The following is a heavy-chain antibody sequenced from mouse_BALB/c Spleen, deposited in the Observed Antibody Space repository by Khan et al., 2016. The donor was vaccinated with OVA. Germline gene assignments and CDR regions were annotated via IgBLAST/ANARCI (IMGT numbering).Heavy chain of an antibody. CDR3: TRIYRSDFDY. CDR2: INPHIGET. D-gene: IGHD1-1*01. J-gene: IGHJ2*01. Sequence: VQLKESGPELVRPGASVKISCKASGYSFTGYFMNWVMQSHGKSLEWIGRINPHIGETFYNQRFKDKATLTVDESSSTAHMELRSRAFEDSAVYYCTRIYRSDFDYWGQGTTLTVSS. CDR1: GYSFTGYF. V-gene: IGHV1-20*02.